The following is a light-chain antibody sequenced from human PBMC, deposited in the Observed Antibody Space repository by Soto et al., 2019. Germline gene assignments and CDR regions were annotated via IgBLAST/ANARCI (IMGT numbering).Light chain of an antibody. Sequence: EVVLTQCPGTLSLSPGERATLSCRASESVSSTSLAWYQQKPGQAPRLLMYGVSSRATGIPDRFSGSGSGTDFTLTINRLEPEDFAVYFCQQYDNSVWTFGQGTKVDIK. CDR1: ESVSSTS. V-gene: IGKV3-20*01. CDR2: GVS. CDR3: QQYDNSVWT. J-gene: IGKJ1*01.